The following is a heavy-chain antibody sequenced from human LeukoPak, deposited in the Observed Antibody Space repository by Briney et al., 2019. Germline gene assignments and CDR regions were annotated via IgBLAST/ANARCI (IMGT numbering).Heavy chain of an antibody. CDR1: GYTFTNYY. V-gene: IGHV1-46*01. CDR2: INPIGADT. CDR3: ARAQQWLGYFDY. D-gene: IGHD6-19*01. J-gene: IGHJ4*02. Sequence: ASVKVSCKASGYTFTNYYIHWVRQAPGQGLEWVGEINPIGADTSSAQKFQGRVTMTRDTSTSTVYMELSSLTSEDTAVYYCARAQQWLGYFDYWGQGTLVTVSS.